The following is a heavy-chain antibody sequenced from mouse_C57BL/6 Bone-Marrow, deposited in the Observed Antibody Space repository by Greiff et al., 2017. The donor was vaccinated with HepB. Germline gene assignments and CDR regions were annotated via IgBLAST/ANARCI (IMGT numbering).Heavy chain of an antibody. CDR3: ARQGSAY. Sequence: EVQLQESGGGLVQPGGSLKLSCAASGFTFSDYYMYWVRQTPEKRLEWVAYISNGGGSTYYPDTVKGRFTISRDNAKNTLYLQMSRLKSEDTAMYYCARQGSAYWGQGTLVTVSA. CDR1: GFTFSDYY. V-gene: IGHV5-12*01. J-gene: IGHJ3*01. CDR2: ISNGGGST.